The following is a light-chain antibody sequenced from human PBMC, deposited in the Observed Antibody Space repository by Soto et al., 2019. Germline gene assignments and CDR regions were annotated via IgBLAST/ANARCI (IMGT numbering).Light chain of an antibody. CDR1: DSNIGKNY. Sequence: QAVVTQPPSVSAAPGQRVTISCSGSDSNIGKNYVSWYQQLPGTAPKLLIYDNDNRPSGIPDRFSGSKSGTSATLGITGLQTGDEADYYCGTWDSSLIAGVFGGVTKRTVL. CDR2: DND. V-gene: IGLV1-51*01. CDR3: GTWDSSLIAGV. J-gene: IGLJ3*02.